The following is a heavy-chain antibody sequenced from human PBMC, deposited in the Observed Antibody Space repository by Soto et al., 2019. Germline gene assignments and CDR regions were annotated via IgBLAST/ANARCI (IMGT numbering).Heavy chain of an antibody. CDR3: ASGNSSGWVHYYYYGMDV. D-gene: IGHD6-19*01. J-gene: IGHJ6*02. V-gene: IGHV1-3*01. Sequence: ASVTVSCKASGYTFTSYAMHWVRQAPGQRLEWMGWINAGNGNTKYSQKFQGRVTITRDTSASTAYMELSSLRSEDTAVYYCASGNSSGWVHYYYYGMDVWGQGTTVTVSS. CDR1: GYTFTSYA. CDR2: INAGNGNT.